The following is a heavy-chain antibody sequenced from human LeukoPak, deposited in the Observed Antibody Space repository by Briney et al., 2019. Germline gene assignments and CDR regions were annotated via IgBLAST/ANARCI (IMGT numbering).Heavy chain of an antibody. D-gene: IGHD3/OR15-3a*01. Sequence: SETLSLTCTVSGVSISSSNSYWGWIRQPPGKGLAWIGSIYYSGNTYYNASLKSQVSISIDTSKNQFSLRLTSVTAADTAVYYCARQTGSGLFILPGGQGTLVTVSS. CDR2: IYYSGNT. CDR1: GVSISSSNSY. J-gene: IGHJ4*02. CDR3: ARQTGSGLFILP. V-gene: IGHV4-39*01.